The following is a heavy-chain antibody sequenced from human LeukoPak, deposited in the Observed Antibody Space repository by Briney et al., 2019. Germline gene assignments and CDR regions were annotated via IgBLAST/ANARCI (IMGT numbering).Heavy chain of an antibody. D-gene: IGHD2-21*02. CDR1: GFTVSSNY. Sequence: GGSLRLPCAASGFTVSSNYMSWVRQAPGKGLEWVSVLYAGGSTYYADSVKGRLRTPRDNSKNTLYLQMNSLRAEDTAVYYCARSKTRGDYYFDNWGQGTLVTVSS. J-gene: IGHJ4*02. CDR2: LYAGGST. V-gene: IGHV3-53*01. CDR3: ARSKTRGDYYFDN.